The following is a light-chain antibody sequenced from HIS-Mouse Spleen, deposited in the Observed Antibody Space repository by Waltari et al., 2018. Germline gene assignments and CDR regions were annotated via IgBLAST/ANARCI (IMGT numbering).Light chain of an antibody. J-gene: IGLJ2*01. CDR3: QVWDSSTVV. CDR1: NIGSKN. Sequence: SYELTQPLSVSVALGQTARITCGGNNIGSKNVHWYQHKPGQAPVLVIYNRPSGIPERFAGSNSGNTATLTISRAQAWDEADYYCQVWDSSTVVFGGGTKLTVL. V-gene: IGLV3-9*01.